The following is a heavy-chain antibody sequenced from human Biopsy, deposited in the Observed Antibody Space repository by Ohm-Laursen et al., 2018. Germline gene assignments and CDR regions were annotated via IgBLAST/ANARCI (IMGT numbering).Heavy chain of an antibody. J-gene: IGHJ2*01. CDR1: GASVKPSGYF. V-gene: IGHV4-31*03. Sequence: TLSFTCSVSGASVKPSGYFWAWLRQRPGKGLDWIGDMSYNEGTHYNPSLTSRLAISFDTSNNRISLQLRSVSVAYAAVYYCVREPKTGTAEAWYFDLWGRGSPVTVPS. CDR3: VREPKTGTAEAWYFDL. CDR2: MSYNEGT. D-gene: IGHD3-9*01.